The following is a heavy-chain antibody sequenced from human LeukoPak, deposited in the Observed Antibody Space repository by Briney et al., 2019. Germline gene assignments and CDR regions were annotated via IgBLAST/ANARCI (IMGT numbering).Heavy chain of an antibody. CDR3: VRGAGPGTPFD. CDR2: INYDARSR. J-gene: IGHJ1*01. Sequence: AGGSLRLSCAASGFTFSLSWMHWVRQAPGKGLEWVSSINYDARSRTYADSVKGRLTISRDNAENTLFLQMNSLRVEDTAMYSCVRGAGPGTPFDWGQGILVTVSS. V-gene: IGHV3-74*01. CDR1: GFTFSLSW. D-gene: IGHD1-1*01.